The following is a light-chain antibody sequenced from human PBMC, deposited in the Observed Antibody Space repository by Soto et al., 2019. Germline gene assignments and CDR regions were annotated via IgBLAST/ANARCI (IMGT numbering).Light chain of an antibody. J-gene: IGLJ2*01. CDR3: SSDTTDSVV. V-gene: IGLV2-18*02. CDR1: SSDVGSYNR. CDR2: EVS. Sequence: QSALTQPPSVSGSPGQSVTISCTGTSSDVGSYNRVSWYQQPPGTAPKLMIYEVSNRPSGVPDRFSGSQSGNTASLTISGLQAEDEADYYCSSDTTDSVVFGGGTKVTVL.